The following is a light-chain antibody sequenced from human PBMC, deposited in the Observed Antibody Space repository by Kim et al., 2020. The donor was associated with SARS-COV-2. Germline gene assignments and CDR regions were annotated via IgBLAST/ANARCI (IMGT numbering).Light chain of an antibody. J-gene: IGKJ2*03. CDR1: QSVFHTTNDNNY. Sequence: RATINCKSSQSVFHTTNDNNYLGWYQHKPGQPPTLLIFCASTRESGVPDRCSGSGSGIDFTLTISNLQAEDVAVYYCQQYLFSLHSFGQGTKLEI. CDR3: QQYLFSLHS. CDR2: CAS. V-gene: IGKV4-1*01.